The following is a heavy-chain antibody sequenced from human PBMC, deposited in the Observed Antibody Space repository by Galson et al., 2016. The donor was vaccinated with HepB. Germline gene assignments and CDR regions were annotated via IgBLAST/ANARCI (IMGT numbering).Heavy chain of an antibody. CDR3: VKVGDPLFLNFDY. J-gene: IGHJ4*02. V-gene: IGHV3-30*04. D-gene: IGHD2/OR15-2a*01. CDR1: GFTFKTYA. CDR2: ISYDGMDK. Sequence: SLRLSCAASGFTFKTYAIHWVRQAPGRGLEWVALISYDGMDKYYAQSVKGRFTISRDNSKNSAYLQMNSLRTDDTAVYYCVKVGDPLFLNFDYWGQGTLITVSS.